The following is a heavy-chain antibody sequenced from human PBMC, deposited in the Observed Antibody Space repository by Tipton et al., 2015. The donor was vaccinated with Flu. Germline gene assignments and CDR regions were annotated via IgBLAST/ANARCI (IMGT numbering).Heavy chain of an antibody. J-gene: IGHJ4*02. Sequence: QLVQSGVEVKKPGASVKVSCKASGYMFIANFIHWVRQAPGQGLEWMGRINPNSGGTNYAQKFQGRVTLTRDTSISTAYMELSSLTSDDTAVYYCARATYYDSTAYYFDHWGQGTLVTVSS. CDR2: INPNSGGT. CDR1: GYMFIANF. V-gene: IGHV1-2*02. D-gene: IGHD3-22*01. CDR3: ARATYYDSTAYYFDH.